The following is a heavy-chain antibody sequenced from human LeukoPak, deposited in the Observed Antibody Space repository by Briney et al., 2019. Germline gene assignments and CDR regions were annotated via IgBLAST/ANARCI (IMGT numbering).Heavy chain of an antibody. J-gene: IGHJ4*02. V-gene: IGHV3-23*01. CDR1: GFTFSSYA. Sequence: PGGSLRLSCAASGFTFSSYAMSWVRQAPGKGLQWVSTISGSGSSTYYADSMKGRFTISRDNSKNTLYLQMNSLRAEDTAVYYCARRPGLERYYFDYWGQGTLVTVSS. CDR3: ARRPGLERYYFDY. CDR2: ISGSGSST. D-gene: IGHD1-1*01.